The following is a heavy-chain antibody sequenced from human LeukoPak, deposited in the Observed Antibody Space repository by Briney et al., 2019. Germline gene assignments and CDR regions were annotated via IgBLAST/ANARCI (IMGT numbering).Heavy chain of an antibody. V-gene: IGHV3-48*01. D-gene: IGHD2-2*01. CDR1: GFTFSSYW. CDR2: IRSRKNNYRDI. Sequence: HPGGSLRLSCAVSGFTFSSYWMNWVRQAPGKGLEWVAYIRSRKNNYRDIYYADSVKGRFTISRDDAENTLYLQMNSLRVEDTAVYYCARDYPESCSSIRCPSPFDFWGQGALVTVSS. CDR3: ARDYPESCSSIRCPSPFDF. J-gene: IGHJ4*02.